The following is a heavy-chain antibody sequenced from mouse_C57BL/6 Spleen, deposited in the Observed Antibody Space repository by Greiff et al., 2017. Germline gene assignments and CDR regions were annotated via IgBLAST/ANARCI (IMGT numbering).Heavy chain of an antibody. J-gene: IGHJ3*01. V-gene: IGHV1-69*01. CDR3: AMTAQATGWFAY. CDR1: GYTFTSYW. D-gene: IGHD3-2*02. CDR2: IDPSDSYT. Sequence: QVQLQQPGAELVMPGASVKLSCKASGYTFTSYWMHWVKQRPGQGLEWIGEIDPSDSYTNYNQKFKGKATLTVDKSSSTAYMQLSSLRSEDSAVYYCAMTAQATGWFAYWGQGTLVTVSA.